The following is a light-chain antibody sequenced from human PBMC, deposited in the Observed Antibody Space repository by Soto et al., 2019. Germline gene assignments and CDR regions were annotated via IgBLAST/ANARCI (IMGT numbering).Light chain of an antibody. CDR2: SND. J-gene: IGLJ1*01. V-gene: IGLV1-44*01. CDR1: SSNIGTNS. Sequence: QSVLTQPPSVSGPPGQRVTISCSGSSSNIGTNSVNWYQEVPGTAPKLIIYSNDMRASGVHDRFSGSKSGTSASLDISGLQSEDEADYYCCSYAGSSLYVFGTGTKVTVL. CDR3: CSYAGSSLYV.